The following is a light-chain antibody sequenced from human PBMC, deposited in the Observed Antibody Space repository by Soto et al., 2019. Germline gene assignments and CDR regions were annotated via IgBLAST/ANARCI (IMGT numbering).Light chain of an antibody. J-gene: IGLJ1*01. CDR2: SNN. V-gene: IGLV1-47*02. CDR3: AAWDDSLSGYV. Sequence: VLTQPPSASGTPGQRVTISCSGSSSNIGSNYVYWYQQLPGTAPKLLIYSNNQRPSGVPDRFSGSKSGTSASLAISGLRSEDEADYYCAAWDDSLSGYVFGTGTKVTVL. CDR1: SSNIGSNY.